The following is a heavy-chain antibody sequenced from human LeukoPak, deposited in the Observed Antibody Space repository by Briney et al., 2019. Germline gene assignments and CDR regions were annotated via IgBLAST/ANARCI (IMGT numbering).Heavy chain of an antibody. CDR1: GGSFSGYY. CDR3: ARRRLSYDILTGYCLDY. J-gene: IGHJ4*02. Sequence: SETLSLTCAVYGGSFSGYYWSWIRQPPGKGLEWIGEINHSGSTNYNPSLKSRVTISVDTSKNQFSLKLSSVTAADTAVYYCARRRLSYDILTGYCLDYWGQGTLVTVSS. CDR2: INHSGST. D-gene: IGHD3-9*01. V-gene: IGHV4-34*01.